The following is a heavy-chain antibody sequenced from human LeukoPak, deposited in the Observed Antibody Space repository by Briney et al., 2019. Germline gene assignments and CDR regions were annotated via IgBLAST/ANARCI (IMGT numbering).Heavy chain of an antibody. Sequence: GGSLRLSCAASGFTFSSYSMNWVRQAPGKGLEWVPYISSSSSTTYYADSVKGRFTISRDNAKNSLYLQMNSLRAEDTAVYYCARDIEWEPRAFDYWGQGTLVTVSS. J-gene: IGHJ4*02. V-gene: IGHV3-48*01. CDR3: ARDIEWEPRAFDY. CDR1: GFTFSSYS. CDR2: ISSSSSTT. D-gene: IGHD1-26*01.